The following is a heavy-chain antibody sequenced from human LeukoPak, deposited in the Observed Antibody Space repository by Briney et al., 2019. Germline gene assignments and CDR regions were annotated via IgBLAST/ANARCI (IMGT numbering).Heavy chain of an antibody. J-gene: IGHJ6*03. CDR3: ARDYVYYYYYMDV. Sequence: GGSLRLSCAASGFTFSSYSMNWVRQAPGKGLEWVSYISSSSTIYYADSVKGRFTISRDNAKNSLYLQMNSLRAEDTAVYYCARDYVYYYYYMDVWGKGTTVTVSS. V-gene: IGHV3-48*01. D-gene: IGHD3-16*01. CDR2: ISSSSTI. CDR1: GFTFSSYS.